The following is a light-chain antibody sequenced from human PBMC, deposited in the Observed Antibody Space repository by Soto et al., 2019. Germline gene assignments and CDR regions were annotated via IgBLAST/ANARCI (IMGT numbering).Light chain of an antibody. CDR3: QVWDSSSDHVV. CDR1: NIGSKS. CDR2: YDS. Sequence: SYELTQPPSVSVAPGKTASITCGGNNIGSKSVHWYQQKPGQAPVLVIYYDSDRPSGIPERFSGSNSGNTATLTISRVEDGDEADYYCQVWDSSSDHVVFGGGTKLTVL. J-gene: IGLJ2*01. V-gene: IGLV3-21*04.